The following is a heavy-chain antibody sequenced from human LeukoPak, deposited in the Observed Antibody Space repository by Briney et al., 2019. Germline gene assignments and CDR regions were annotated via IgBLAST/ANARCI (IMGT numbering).Heavy chain of an antibody. V-gene: IGHV3-7*01. D-gene: IGHD5-24*01. CDR2: IRQDGSAQ. Sequence: GGSLRLSCAASGFIFSSYYMIWVRQAPGKGLEWVANIRQDGSAQFYADSVKGRFTISRDNAQNSLYPQMNNLRVEDTAVYYCAREATIKAYNFDYWGQGTLVTVSS. CDR3: AREATIKAYNFDY. J-gene: IGHJ4*02. CDR1: GFIFSSYY.